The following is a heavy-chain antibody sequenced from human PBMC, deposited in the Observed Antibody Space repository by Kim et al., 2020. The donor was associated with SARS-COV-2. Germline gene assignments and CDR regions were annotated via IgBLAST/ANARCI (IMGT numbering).Heavy chain of an antibody. V-gene: IGHV4-59*01. CDR3: ARTADDYGDYIFDY. Sequence: SETLSLTCTVSGGSISSYYWSWIRQPPGKGLEWIGYIYYSGSTNYNPSLKSRVTISVDTSKNQFSLKLSSVTAADTAVYYCARTADDYGDYIFDYWGQGTLVTVSS. CDR2: IYYSGST. D-gene: IGHD4-17*01. CDR1: GGSISSYY. J-gene: IGHJ4*02.